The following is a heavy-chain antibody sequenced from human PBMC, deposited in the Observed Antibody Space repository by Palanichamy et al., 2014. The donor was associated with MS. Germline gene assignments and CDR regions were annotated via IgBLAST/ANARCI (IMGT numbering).Heavy chain of an antibody. CDR3: ARVSSTTVTNYYFDY. J-gene: IGHJ4*02. CDR1: GGSISSYY. V-gene: IGHV4-59*01. CDR2: IYYSGST. D-gene: IGHD4-17*01. Sequence: QVQLQESGPGLVKPSETLSLTCTVSGGSISSYYWSWIRQPPGKGLEWIGYIYYSGSTNYNPSLKSRVTISVDTSKNQFSPKLSSVTAADTAVYCCARVSSTTVTNYYFDYWGQGTLVTVSS.